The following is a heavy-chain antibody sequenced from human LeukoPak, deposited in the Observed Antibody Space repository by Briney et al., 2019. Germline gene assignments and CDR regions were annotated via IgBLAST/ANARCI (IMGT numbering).Heavy chain of an antibody. CDR3: ARGTNFWSSRGYFDY. V-gene: IGHV4-30-4*01. CDR1: GGSISSGDYY. J-gene: IGHJ4*02. CDR2: IYYSGST. Sequence: PSQTLSLTCTVSGGSISSGDYYWSWIRQPPGKGLEWIGYIYYSGSTYYNPSLKSRVTISVDTSKNQFSLKLSSVTAADTAVYYCARGTNFWSSRGYFDYWGQGTLVTVSS. D-gene: IGHD3-3*01.